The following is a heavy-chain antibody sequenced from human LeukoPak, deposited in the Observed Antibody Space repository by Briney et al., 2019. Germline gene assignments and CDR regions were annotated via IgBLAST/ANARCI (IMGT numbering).Heavy chain of an antibody. V-gene: IGHV3-7*01. Sequence: GGSLRLSCAASGFTFSSYWMSWVRQAPGKGLEWVANIKQDGSEKYYVDSVKGRFTISRDNAKNSLYLQMNSLRAEDTAVYYCARDRVGDVWGFDYWGQGTLVTVSS. CDR1: GFTFSSYW. CDR3: ARDRVGDVWGFDY. CDR2: IKQDGSEK. D-gene: IGHD3-16*01. J-gene: IGHJ4*02.